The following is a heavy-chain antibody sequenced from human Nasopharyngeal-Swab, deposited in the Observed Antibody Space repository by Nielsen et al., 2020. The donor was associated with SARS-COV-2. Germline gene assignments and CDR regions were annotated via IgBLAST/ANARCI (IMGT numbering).Heavy chain of an antibody. J-gene: IGHJ4*02. V-gene: IGHV4-39*01. CDR3: ARIGGLRVVIWEYYFDY. Sequence: WIRQPPGKGLEWIGSIYYSGSTYYNPSLKSRVTISVDTSKNQFSLKLSSVTAADTAVYYCARIGGLRVVIWEYYFDYWGQGTLVPSPQ. CDR2: IYYSGST. D-gene: IGHD3-3*01.